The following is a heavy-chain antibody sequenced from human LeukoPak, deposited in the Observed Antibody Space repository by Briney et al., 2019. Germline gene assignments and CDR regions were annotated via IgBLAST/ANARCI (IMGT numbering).Heavy chain of an antibody. CDR2: ITGVGTTT. CDR3: AKMQGYFDY. J-gene: IGHJ4*02. CDR1: GLTFSSYG. V-gene: IGHV3-23*01. Sequence: GGSLRLSCEASGLTFSSYGMSWVPQAPGKGLQWVSAITGVGTTTYYADSVKGRFTISRDNSKNMLYLQMSSLRAEDTAVYYCAKMQGYFDYWGQGTLVPVSS.